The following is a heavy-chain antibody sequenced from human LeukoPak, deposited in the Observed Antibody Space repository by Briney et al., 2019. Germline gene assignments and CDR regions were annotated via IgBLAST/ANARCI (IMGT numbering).Heavy chain of an antibody. Sequence: ASVKVSCKASGGTFSSYAISWVRQAPGQGLEWMGGIIPIFGTANYARKFQGRVTITADESTSTAYMELSSLRSEDTAVYYCARVHFELKNYYYMDVWGKGATVTVSS. J-gene: IGHJ6*03. CDR3: ARVHFELKNYYYMDV. V-gene: IGHV1-69*13. CDR1: GGTFSSYA. CDR2: IIPIFGTA. D-gene: IGHD3-10*01.